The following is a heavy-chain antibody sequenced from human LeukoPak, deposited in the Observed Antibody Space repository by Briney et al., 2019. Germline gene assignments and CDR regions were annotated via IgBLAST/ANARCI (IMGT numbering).Heavy chain of an antibody. Sequence: GASVKVSCKASGYTFTSYGLTWVRQAPGQGLEWMGWISAYNGNTNYAQKLQGRVTMTTDTSTSTAYMELRSLRSEDTAVYYCARDGYNGGFDYWGQGTLVTVSS. D-gene: IGHD5-24*01. CDR3: ARDGYNGGFDY. CDR1: GYTFTSYG. CDR2: ISAYNGNT. J-gene: IGHJ4*02. V-gene: IGHV1-18*01.